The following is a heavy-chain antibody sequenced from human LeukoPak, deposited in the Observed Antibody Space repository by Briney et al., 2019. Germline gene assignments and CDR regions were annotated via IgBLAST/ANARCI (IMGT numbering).Heavy chain of an antibody. CDR1: GFTFSNFW. D-gene: IGHD1-26*01. CDR2: IKQDGSEK. CDR3: AARVGATIDY. V-gene: IGHV3-7*01. Sequence: PGGSLRLSCAASGFTFSNFWMSWVRQAPGKGLEWVANIKQDGSEKYYVDTVKGRFTISRDNAKNSLSLQMNSLRAEDTAVYYCAARVGATIDYWGQGTLVTVSS. J-gene: IGHJ4*02.